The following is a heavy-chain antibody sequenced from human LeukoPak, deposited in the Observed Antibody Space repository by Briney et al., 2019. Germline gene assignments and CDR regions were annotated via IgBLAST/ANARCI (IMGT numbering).Heavy chain of an antibody. Sequence: PGGSLILSCAASGFTFSNYNMNWVRQAPGKGLEWVSSISSSSIYISYADSVKGRFTISRDNTKNALYLQMNSLRAEDTAVFYCARTLYSIVPAVDDYFDSWGQGTLVTVSS. J-gene: IGHJ4*02. CDR2: ISSSSIYI. CDR1: GFTFSNYN. V-gene: IGHV3-21*01. D-gene: IGHD2/OR15-2a*01. CDR3: ARTLYSIVPAVDDYFDS.